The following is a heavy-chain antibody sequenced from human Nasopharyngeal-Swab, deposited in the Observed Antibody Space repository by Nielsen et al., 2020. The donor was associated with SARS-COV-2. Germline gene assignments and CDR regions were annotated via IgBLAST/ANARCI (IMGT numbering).Heavy chain of an antibody. D-gene: IGHD4-17*01. CDR2: IIPIFGTA. CDR1: GGTFSSYA. Sequence: SVKVSCKASGGTFSSYAISWVRQAPGQGLEWMGGIIPIFGTANYAQKFQGRVTITADESTSTAYMELSSLRSEDTAVYYCARVPEGYGDYGYYYYYMDVWGKGTTVTVSS. CDR3: ARVPEGYGDYGYYYYYMDV. V-gene: IGHV1-69*13. J-gene: IGHJ6*03.